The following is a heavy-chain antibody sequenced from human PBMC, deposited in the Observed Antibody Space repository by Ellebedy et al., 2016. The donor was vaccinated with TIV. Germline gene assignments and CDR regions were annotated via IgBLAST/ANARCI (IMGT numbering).Heavy chain of an antibody. J-gene: IGHJ4*02. D-gene: IGHD1-26*01. V-gene: IGHV4-59*08. Sequence: MPSETLSLTCTVSGGSISSNYWDWIRQPPGKGLEWIGYIYYSVITNYNPSLTSRVTMSVDTSKMQLSLKLRSVTAADTAVYYCARRYSGSSYHYFDYWGQGTLVIVSS. CDR3: ARRYSGSSYHYFDY. CDR1: GGSISSNY. CDR2: IYYSVIT.